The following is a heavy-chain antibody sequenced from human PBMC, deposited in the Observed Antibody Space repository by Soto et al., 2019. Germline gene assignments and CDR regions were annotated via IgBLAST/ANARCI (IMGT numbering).Heavy chain of an antibody. CDR2: IFYTGTT. D-gene: IGHD2-2*01. CDR1: GGSISYNSYD. V-gene: IGHV4-39*02. Sequence: SETLSLTCSVSGGSISYNSYDWGWIRQPPGKGLAWIGGIFYTGTTYYSPSLKDRVTMSMDTSKNSFSVNLTSVTAADTAVYFCARLVVVAPVANVWGQETLVTVSS. CDR3: ARLVVVAPVANV. J-gene: IGHJ4*02.